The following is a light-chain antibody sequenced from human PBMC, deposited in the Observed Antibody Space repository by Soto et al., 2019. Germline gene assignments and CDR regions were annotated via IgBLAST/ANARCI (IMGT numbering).Light chain of an antibody. Sequence: ETVLTQSPATLSLSPGERATLSCRASQSVSSYLAWYQQKPGQAPRLLIYDASNGATGIPARFSGSGSGTDFTLTISSLEPEDFAVYYCQQRSNWLFTFGGGTKVDIK. V-gene: IGKV3-11*01. CDR3: QQRSNWLFT. CDR1: QSVSSY. CDR2: DAS. J-gene: IGKJ4*01.